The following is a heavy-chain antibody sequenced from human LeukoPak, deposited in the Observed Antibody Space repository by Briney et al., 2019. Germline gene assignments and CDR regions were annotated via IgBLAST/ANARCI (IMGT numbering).Heavy chain of an antibody. D-gene: IGHD5-12*01. J-gene: IGHJ4*02. CDR3: GRDDYHYGQFDF. CDR2: INPNSGGT. V-gene: IGHV1-2*02. Sequence: ASVKVSCKASGYTFTSYDMHWVRQAPGQGLEWMGWINPNSGGTNYAQKFQGRVTMTRDTSISTAYMELSRLRSDDTAIYYCGRDDYHYGQFDFWGLGTLVTVSS. CDR1: GYTFTSYD.